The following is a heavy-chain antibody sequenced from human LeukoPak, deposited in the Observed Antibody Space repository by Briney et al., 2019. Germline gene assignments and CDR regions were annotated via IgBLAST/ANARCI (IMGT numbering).Heavy chain of an antibody. D-gene: IGHD5-12*01. J-gene: IGHJ4*02. CDR1: GFTLSSNW. V-gene: IGHV3-74*01. Sequence: GGSLRLSCAASGFTLSSNWMHWVRQAPGKGLEWVSRINKDGSSTDYAGSVRGRFTISRDNAKNTLYLQMSSLRGEDTAVYYCEREVATTGKHFDYGGRGPLVTVPS. CDR2: INKDGSST. CDR3: EREVATTGKHFDY.